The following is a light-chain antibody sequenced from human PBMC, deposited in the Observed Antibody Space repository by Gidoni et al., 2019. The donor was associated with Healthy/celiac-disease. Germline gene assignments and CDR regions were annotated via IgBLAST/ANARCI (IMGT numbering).Light chain of an antibody. V-gene: IGKV1-39*01. CDR1: QSISSY. CDR3: QQSYSTPWT. Sequence: DIQMTQSPSSLSASVGDRVTITCRASQSISSYLNWYQQKPGKAPKLLIYAASSLQSGFPSRFSGSGSGTDFTRPISSLQPEDFATYYCQQSYSTPWTFGQGTKVEIK. J-gene: IGKJ1*01. CDR2: AAS.